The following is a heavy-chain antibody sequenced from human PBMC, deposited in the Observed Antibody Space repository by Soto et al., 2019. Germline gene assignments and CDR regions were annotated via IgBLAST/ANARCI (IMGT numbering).Heavy chain of an antibody. CDR1: GFTFSTYS. J-gene: IGHJ3*02. V-gene: IGHV3-23*01. CDR2: ITATGGNT. CDR3: AKCMQAYWNYDAHHI. D-gene: IGHD1-7*01. Sequence: LRLSCAASGFTFSTYSMTWVRQAPGKGLEWVAHITATGGNTYYADSVRGRFTISRDTSGNTLYLQMNSLRAEDTALYYCAKCMQAYWNYDAHHIWGQGTMVTVSS.